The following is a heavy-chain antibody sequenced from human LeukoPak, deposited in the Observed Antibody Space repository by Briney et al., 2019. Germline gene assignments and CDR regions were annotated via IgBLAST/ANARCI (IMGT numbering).Heavy chain of an antibody. J-gene: IGHJ4*02. CDR1: GFTFSSYA. CDR2: ISVSGGST. CDR3: AKGRALSSGWYVY. D-gene: IGHD6-19*01. Sequence: GGSLRLSCAASGFTFSSYAMSWVRQAPGKGLEWVSAISVSGGSTYYADSVKGRFTISRDNSKNTLYLQMNSLRAEDTAVYYCAKGRALSSGWYVYWGQGTLVTVSS. V-gene: IGHV3-23*01.